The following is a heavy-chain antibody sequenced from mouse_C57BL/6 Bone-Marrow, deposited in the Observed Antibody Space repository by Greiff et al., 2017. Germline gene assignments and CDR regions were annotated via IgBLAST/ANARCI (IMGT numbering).Heavy chain of an antibody. V-gene: IGHV5-17*01. CDR1: GFTFSDYG. CDR3: ERRNYNCGAMDY. J-gene: IGHJ4*01. D-gene: IGHD2-4*01. CDR2: ISSGSSTI. Sequence: EVKLMESGGGLVKPGGSLKLSCAASGFTFSDYGMHWVRQAPEKGLEWVAYISSGSSTIYYADTVKGRFTISRDNAKNTLFLHITSLRYKDTDMYYCERRNYNCGAMDYWGQGTSVTVSS.